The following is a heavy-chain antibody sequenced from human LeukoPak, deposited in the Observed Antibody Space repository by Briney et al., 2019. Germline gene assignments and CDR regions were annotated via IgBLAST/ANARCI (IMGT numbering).Heavy chain of an antibody. V-gene: IGHV4-34*01. CDR3: ARGRITIFGVVILPATYYFDY. CDR2: INHSGST. CDR1: GGSFSGYY. J-gene: IGHJ4*02. D-gene: IGHD3-3*01. Sequence: SETLSLTCAVYGGSFSGYYWSWIRQPPGKGLEWIGEINHSGSTNYNPSLKSRVTISVDTSKNQFSLKLSSVTAADTAVYYCARGRITIFGVVILPATYYFDYWGQGTLVTVSS.